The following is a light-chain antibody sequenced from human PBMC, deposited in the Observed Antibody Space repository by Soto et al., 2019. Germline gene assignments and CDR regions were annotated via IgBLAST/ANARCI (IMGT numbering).Light chain of an antibody. J-gene: IGLJ1*01. CDR1: SSDVGGYNY. CDR3: CSYAGGNNPFV. Sequence: QSVLTQPPSASGSPGQSVTISCTGTSSDVGGYNYVSWYQQHPGKAPKLMISEVSKRPSGVPDRFSGSKSGNTASLTVSGLQAEDEADYYCCSYAGGNNPFVLGTGTKLTVL. CDR2: EVS. V-gene: IGLV2-8*01.